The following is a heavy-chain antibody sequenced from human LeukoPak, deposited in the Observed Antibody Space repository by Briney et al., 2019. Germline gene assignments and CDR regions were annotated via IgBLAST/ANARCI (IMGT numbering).Heavy chain of an antibody. CDR1: GFTFSNAW. Sequence: PGGSLRLSCAASGFTFSNAWMSWVRQAPGKGLEWVGRIKSKTDGGTTDYAAPAKGRFTISRDDSKNTLYLQMNSLKTEDTAVYYCTTVTSYDSSSFDYWGQGTLVTVSS. CDR2: IKSKTDGGTT. CDR3: TTVTSYDSSSFDY. V-gene: IGHV3-15*01. J-gene: IGHJ4*02. D-gene: IGHD3-22*01.